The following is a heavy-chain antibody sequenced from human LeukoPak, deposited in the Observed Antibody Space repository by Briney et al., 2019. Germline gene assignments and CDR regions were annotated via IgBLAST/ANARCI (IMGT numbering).Heavy chain of an antibody. CDR2: IKQDGSEK. CDR1: GFTFTRNW. Sequence: GGSLRLSCAASGFTFTRNWMSWVRQAPGKGLEWVANIKQDGSEKYYVDSMKGRFTISRDNAKNSLYLQINTLRAEDTAVYYCAGVAEEGAFYDYWGQGTLVTVSS. D-gene: IGHD1-14*01. J-gene: IGHJ4*02. CDR3: AGVAEEGAFYDY. V-gene: IGHV3-7*01.